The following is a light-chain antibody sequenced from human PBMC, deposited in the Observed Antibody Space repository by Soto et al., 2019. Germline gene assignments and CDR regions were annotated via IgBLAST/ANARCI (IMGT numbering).Light chain of an antibody. J-gene: IGLJ2*01. CDR3: SSYAGSNNYVV. CDR1: SSDVGGYNY. CDR2: EVS. Sequence: QSALTQPPSASGSPGQSVTISCTGTSSDVGGYNYVSWYQQHPGNAPKLMIYEVSKRPSGVSDRFSGSKSGNTASLTVSGLQAEDEADYYCSSYAGSNNYVVFGGGTKVTVL. V-gene: IGLV2-8*01.